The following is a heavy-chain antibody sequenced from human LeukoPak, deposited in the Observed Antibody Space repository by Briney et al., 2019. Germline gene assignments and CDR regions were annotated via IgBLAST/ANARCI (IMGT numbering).Heavy chain of an antibody. CDR2: INHSGST. CDR1: SGSFSGYY. Sequence: PSETLSLTCAVYSGSFSGYYWSWIRQPPGKGLEWIGEINHSGSTNYNPSLKSRVTISVDTSKNQFSLKLSSVTAADTAVYYCARAETGYYIYGGVDYLDYWGQGTLVTVSS. J-gene: IGHJ4*02. V-gene: IGHV4-34*01. D-gene: IGHD3-9*01. CDR3: ARAETGYYIYGGVDYLDY.